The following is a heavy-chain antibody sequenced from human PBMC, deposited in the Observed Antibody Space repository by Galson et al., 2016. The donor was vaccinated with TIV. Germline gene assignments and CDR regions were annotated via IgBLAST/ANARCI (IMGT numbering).Heavy chain of an antibody. Sequence: SVKVSCKASGYNFIGYYMHWVRQAPGQGLEWMGWIIPNSGGTNYAQKFQGRVTITRDKSMRTAYMELSRLRSDDTAVYYRARGVAVAGYFDYWGQGTLVTVSS. V-gene: IGHV1-2*02. J-gene: IGHJ4*02. CDR3: ARGVAVAGYFDY. D-gene: IGHD6-19*01. CDR2: IIPNSGGT. CDR1: GYNFIGYY.